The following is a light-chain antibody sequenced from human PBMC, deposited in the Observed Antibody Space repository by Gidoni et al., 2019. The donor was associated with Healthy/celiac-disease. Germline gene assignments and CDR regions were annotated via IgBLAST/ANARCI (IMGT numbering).Light chain of an antibody. CDR1: QGISSW. CDR3: QQANSFPLLT. V-gene: IGKV1-12*01. J-gene: IGKJ4*01. CDR2: AAS. Sequence: DIQMTQSPSSVSASVGDRVTITCRASQGISSWLVWYQQKPGKAPKLLLYAASSLQSGVTSRFSGSGSGTDFTLTISSLQPEDFASYYCQQANSFPLLTFGGGTKVEIK.